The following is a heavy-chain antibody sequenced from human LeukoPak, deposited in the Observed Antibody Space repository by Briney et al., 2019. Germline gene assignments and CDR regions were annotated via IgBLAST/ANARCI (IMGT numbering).Heavy chain of an antibody. V-gene: IGHV3-23*01. CDR3: ARGYYDSSGYLPVGY. CDR1: GFTFSNYG. J-gene: IGHJ4*02. D-gene: IGHD3-22*01. CDR2: ITGSGGST. Sequence: GGSLRLSCAASGFTFSNYGMNWVRQAPGKGLEWVSGITGSGGSTYYADSVKGRFTISRDNAKNSLYLQMNSLRAEDTAVYYCARGYYDSSGYLPVGYWGQGTLVTVSS.